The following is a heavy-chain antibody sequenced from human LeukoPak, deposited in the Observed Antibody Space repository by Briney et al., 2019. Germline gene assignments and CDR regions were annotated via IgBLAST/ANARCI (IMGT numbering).Heavy chain of an antibody. CDR3: AREPLRKPFDY. CDR1: GGTFSSYA. J-gene: IGHJ4*02. Sequence: SVKVSCKPSGGTFSSYAISWVRQAPGQGLEWMGRIIPILGIANYAQKFQGRVTITADKSTSTAYMELSSLRSEDTAVYYCAREPLRKPFDYWGQGTLVTVSS. V-gene: IGHV1-69*04. CDR2: IIPILGIA.